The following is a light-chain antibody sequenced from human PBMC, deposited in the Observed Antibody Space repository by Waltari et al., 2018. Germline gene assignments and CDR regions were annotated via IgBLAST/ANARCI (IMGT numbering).Light chain of an antibody. CDR2: EVG. J-gene: IGLJ1*01. CDR1: SSDAGRYNY. Sequence: QSALTQPASVSGSPGQSITISCTGSSSDAGRYNYSSWYQEHPDKAPKLILYEVGNRPSGVSDRFSGSKSGNTASLTISGLQAEDEADYYCCAYTGRRILPYVFGTGTKVTVL. V-gene: IGLV2-14*01. CDR3: CAYTGRRILPYV.